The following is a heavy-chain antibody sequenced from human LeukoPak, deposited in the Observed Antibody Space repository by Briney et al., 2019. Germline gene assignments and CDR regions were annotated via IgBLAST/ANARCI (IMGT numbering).Heavy chain of an antibody. Sequence: ASVKVSCKGSRGTFSSYAISWVRQAPGRGLEWMGGIIPIVGTANYAQRFQGRVTITTDESTSTAYMELSSLRSEDTAVYYCASYDSSGYYRHDGYFDLWGRGTLVTVSS. J-gene: IGHJ2*01. CDR3: ASYDSSGYYRHDGYFDL. CDR1: RGTFSSYA. CDR2: IIPIVGTA. V-gene: IGHV1-69*05. D-gene: IGHD3-22*01.